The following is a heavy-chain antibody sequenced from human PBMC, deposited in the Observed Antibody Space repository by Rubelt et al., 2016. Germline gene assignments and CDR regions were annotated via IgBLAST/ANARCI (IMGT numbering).Heavy chain of an antibody. CDR3: AGGRRGSSSWLGRDYYGMDV. CDR1: GGSFSGYY. J-gene: IGHJ6*02. Sequence: QVQLQQWGAGLLKPSETLSLTCAVYGGSFSGYYWSWIRQPPGKGLEWIGEINHSGSTNYNPSLKSRVPISVHTSKNQFSLKLSAVTAADTAVYYCAGGRRGSSSWLGRDYYGMDVWGQGTTVTVSS. V-gene: IGHV4-34*01. D-gene: IGHD6-13*01. CDR2: INHSGST.